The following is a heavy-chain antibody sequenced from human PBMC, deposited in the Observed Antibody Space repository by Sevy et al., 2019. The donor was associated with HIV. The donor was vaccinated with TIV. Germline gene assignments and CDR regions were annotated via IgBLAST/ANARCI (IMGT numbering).Heavy chain of an antibody. J-gene: IGHJ3*01. CDR2: IGSDGETT. V-gene: IGHV3-64*01. Sequence: GESLKISCAASGFPFSSYSFYWVRQAPGKGLEYVSAIGSDGETTLYASSVKGRFTISRDNSKNTVFLQMRRLRSEDMGVYYCARDSGTYQAFDLWGRGTMVTVSS. CDR3: ARDSGTYQAFDL. D-gene: IGHD1-26*01. CDR1: GFPFSSYS.